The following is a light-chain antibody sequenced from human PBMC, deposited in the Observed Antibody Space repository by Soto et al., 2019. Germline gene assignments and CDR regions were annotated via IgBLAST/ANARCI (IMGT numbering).Light chain of an antibody. CDR2: GNS. CDR1: SSNIGAGYD. J-gene: IGLJ2*01. V-gene: IGLV1-40*01. Sequence: QSALTQPPSVSGAPGQRVTISCTGSSSNIGAGYDVHWYQQLPGTAPKLLIYGNSNRPSGVPDRFSGSKSGTSASLAITGLQADDEADYYCQSYDSSLSGSHVVFGGGTQLTVL. CDR3: QSYDSSLSGSHVV.